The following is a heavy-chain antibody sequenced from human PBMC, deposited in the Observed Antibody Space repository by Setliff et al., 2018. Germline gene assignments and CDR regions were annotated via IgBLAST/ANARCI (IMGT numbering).Heavy chain of an antibody. J-gene: IGHJ3*02. V-gene: IGHV1-2*02. Sequence: WASVKVSCKASGYTFTGYYMHWVRQAPGQGLEWMGWINPNSGGTNYAQKFQGRVTMTRDTSISTAYMELSRLRSDDTAVYYCARDHGSIVGARHGPHDAFDIWGQGTMVTVSS. CDR1: GYTFTGYY. CDR2: INPNSGGT. D-gene: IGHD1-26*01. CDR3: ARDHGSIVGARHGPHDAFDI.